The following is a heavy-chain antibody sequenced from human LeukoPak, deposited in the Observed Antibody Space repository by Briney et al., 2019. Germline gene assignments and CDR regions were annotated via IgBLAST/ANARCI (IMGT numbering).Heavy chain of an antibody. J-gene: IGHJ4*02. D-gene: IGHD3-22*01. V-gene: IGHV3-21*01. Sequence: GGSLRLSCAASGFTFSSYSMSWVRQAPGKGLEWVSSISSSSSYIYYADSVKGRFTISRDNAKNSLYLQMNSLRAEDTAVYYCARDREYSSGYFNELETKEGLYYFDYWGQGTLVTVSS. CDR1: GFTFSSYS. CDR2: ISSSSSYI. CDR3: ARDREYSSGYFNELETKEGLYYFDY.